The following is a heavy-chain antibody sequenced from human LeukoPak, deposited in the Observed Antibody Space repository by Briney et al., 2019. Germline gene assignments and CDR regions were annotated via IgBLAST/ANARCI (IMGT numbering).Heavy chain of an antibody. CDR2: IGAYNGNT. Sequence: ASVKVSCKASGYTFTSYGISWVRQAPGQGLEWMGWIGAYNGNTNYAQKLQGRVTMTTDTSTSTAYMELSRLRSDDTAVYYCARALGHYDSSGRGFDPWGQGTLVTVSS. D-gene: IGHD3-22*01. CDR1: GYTFTSYG. J-gene: IGHJ5*02. CDR3: ARALGHYDSSGRGFDP. V-gene: IGHV1-18*01.